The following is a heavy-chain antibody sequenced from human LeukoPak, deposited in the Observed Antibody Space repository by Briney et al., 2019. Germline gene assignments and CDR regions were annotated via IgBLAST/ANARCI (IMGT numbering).Heavy chain of an antibody. CDR2: IYTSGST. V-gene: IGHV4-61*02. CDR3: ARAPPWFDP. CDR1: GGSISSGSYY. J-gene: IGHJ5*02. Sequence: SQTLSLTCTVSGGSISSGSYYWSWIRQPAGKGLEWIGRIYTSGSTNYNPSLKSRVTISVDTSKNQFSLKLSSVTAADTAVYYCARAPPWFDPWGQGILVTVSS.